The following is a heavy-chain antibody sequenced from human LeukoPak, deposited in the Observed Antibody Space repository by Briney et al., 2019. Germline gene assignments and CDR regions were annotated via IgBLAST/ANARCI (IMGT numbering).Heavy chain of an antibody. CDR2: VSGSGGNT. D-gene: IGHD6-19*01. Sequence: GGSLRLSCAASGFTFSSYAMSWVRQAPGKGLEWVSAVSGSGGNTSYADSVKGRFTISRDNSKNTLYLQMNSLRAEDTAVYYCAKDRSSGWYTTLDYWGQGVLVTVSS. V-gene: IGHV3-23*01. CDR1: GFTFSSYA. CDR3: AKDRSSGWYTTLDY. J-gene: IGHJ4*02.